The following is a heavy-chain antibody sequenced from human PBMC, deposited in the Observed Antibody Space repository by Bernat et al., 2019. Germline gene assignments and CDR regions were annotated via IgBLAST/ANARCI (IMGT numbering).Heavy chain of an antibody. V-gene: IGHV3-30-3*01. CDR1: GFTFSTYA. Sequence: QVQLVESGGGVVQPGRSLRLSCAASGFTFSTYAMHWVRQAPGKGLEWVAVISYDGNNKYYADSVKGRFTISRDNSKNTLYLQVNSLRAEDTAVYFCCGGGTFALMNWFDPWGQGTLVTVSS. J-gene: IGHJ5*02. D-gene: IGHD2-15*01. CDR2: ISYDGNNK. CDR3: CGGGTFALMNWFDP.